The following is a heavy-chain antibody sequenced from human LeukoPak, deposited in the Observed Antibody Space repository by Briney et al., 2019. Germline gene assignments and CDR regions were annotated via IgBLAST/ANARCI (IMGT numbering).Heavy chain of an antibody. CDR3: ARLTSSSWYYYYYGMDV. CDR1: GGSFSGCY. V-gene: IGHV4-34*01. CDR2: INHSGST. J-gene: IGHJ6*02. D-gene: IGHD6-13*01. Sequence: PSETLSLTCAVYGGSFSGCYWSWIRQPPGKGLEWIEEINHSGSTNYNPSLKSRVTISVDTSKNQFSLKLSSVTAADTAVYYCARLTSSSWYYYYYGMDVWGQGTTVTVSS.